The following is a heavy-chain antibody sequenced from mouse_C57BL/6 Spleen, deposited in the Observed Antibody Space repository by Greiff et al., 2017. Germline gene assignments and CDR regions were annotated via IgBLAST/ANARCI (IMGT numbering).Heavy chain of an antibody. J-gene: IGHJ1*03. V-gene: IGHV5-16*01. CDR2: INYDGSST. D-gene: IGHD1-1*01. CDR3: ARESRNYYGSSYWYFDV. Sequence: EVQVVESEGGLVQPGSSMKLSCTASGFTFSDYYMAWVRQVPEKGLEWVANINYDGSSTYYLDSLKSRFIISRDNAKNILYLQMSSLKSEDTATYYCARESRNYYGSSYWYFDVWGTGTTVTVSS. CDR1: GFTFSDYY.